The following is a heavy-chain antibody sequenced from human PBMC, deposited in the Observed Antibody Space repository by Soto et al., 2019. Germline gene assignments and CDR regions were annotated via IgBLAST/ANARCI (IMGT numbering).Heavy chain of an antibody. CDR2: ISSSGTYI. D-gene: IGHD6-13*01. Sequence: EVQLVESGGGLVRPGGSLRLSCVASGFTFSSYSMSWVRQAPGKGLEWVSSISSSGTYIYYAESLKGRFTISRDNAKNSVYLQMNSLRAEDTAVYYCASSSWMDWFDPWGQGTLVTVSS. V-gene: IGHV3-21*01. CDR3: ASSSWMDWFDP. CDR1: GFTFSSYS. J-gene: IGHJ5*02.